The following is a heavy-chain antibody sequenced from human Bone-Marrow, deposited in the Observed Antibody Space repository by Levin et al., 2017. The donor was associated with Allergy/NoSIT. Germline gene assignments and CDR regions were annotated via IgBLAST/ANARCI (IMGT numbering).Heavy chain of an antibody. V-gene: IGHV3-30*18. CDR2: ISYDGSNK. CDR1: GFTFSSYG. CDR3: AKGFDYYDSSGYYQGGVNDAFDI. Sequence: LSLTCAASGFTFSSYGMHWVRQAPGKGLEWVAVISYDGSNKYYADSVKGRFTISRDNSKNTLYLQMNSLRAEDTAVYYCAKGFDYYDSSGYYQGGVNDAFDIWGQGTMVTVSS. J-gene: IGHJ3*02. D-gene: IGHD3-22*01.